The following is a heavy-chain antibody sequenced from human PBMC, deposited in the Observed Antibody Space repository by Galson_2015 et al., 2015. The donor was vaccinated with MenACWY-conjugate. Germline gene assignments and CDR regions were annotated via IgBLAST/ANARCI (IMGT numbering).Heavy chain of an antibody. CDR1: GDSINSINW. D-gene: IGHD3-3*01. CDR3: ARSPRDFGVVIGDNYYYYYYMDV. J-gene: IGHJ6*03. Sequence: SETLSLTCVVSGDSINSINWWSWVRQSPGKGLAWIGEIYHTGSTKYNPSLKSRVTMSVDKSKNQFSLKLSSVTAADTAVYYCARSPRDFGVVIGDNYYYYYYMDVWGKGTTVTVSS. V-gene: IGHV4-4*02. CDR2: IYHTGST.